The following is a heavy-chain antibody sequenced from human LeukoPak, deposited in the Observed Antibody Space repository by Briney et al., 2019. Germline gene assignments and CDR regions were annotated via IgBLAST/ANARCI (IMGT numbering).Heavy chain of an antibody. D-gene: IGHD3-9*01. J-gene: IGHJ4*02. CDR2: INPNSGGT. Sequence: ASVKVSCKASGYTFTGYYMHWVRQAPGQGLEWMGWINPNSGGTNYAQKLQGRVTMTTDTSTSTAYMELRSLRSDDTAVYYCARERPYYDILTGYYDYWGQGTLVTVSS. V-gene: IGHV1-2*02. CDR1: GYTFTGYY. CDR3: ARERPYYDILTGYYDY.